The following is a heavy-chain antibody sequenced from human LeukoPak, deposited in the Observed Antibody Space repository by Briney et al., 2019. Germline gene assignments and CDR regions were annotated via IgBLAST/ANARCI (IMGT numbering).Heavy chain of an antibody. CDR3: AKELGNWNDVGGFDY. CDR1: GFTFSSYA. V-gene: IGHV3-30-3*01. Sequence: GSLRLSCAASGFTFSSYAMHWVRQAPGKGLEWVAVISYDGSNKYYADSVKGRFTISRDNSNNTLYLQMNSLRAEDTAVYYCAKELGNWNDVGGFDYWGQGTPVTVSS. J-gene: IGHJ4*02. D-gene: IGHD1-20*01. CDR2: ISYDGSNK.